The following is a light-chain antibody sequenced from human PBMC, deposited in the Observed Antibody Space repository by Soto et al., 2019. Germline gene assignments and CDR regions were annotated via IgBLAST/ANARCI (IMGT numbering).Light chain of an antibody. CDR2: EVT. CDR3: SSYAGSNVYV. Sequence: QSALTRPPSASGSPGQSVTISCTGTSSDVGGYDYVSWYQQHPGKAPKLLIYEVTERPSGVPDRFSGSKSGNTASLTVSGLQAEDEAEYYCSSYAGSNVYVFGTGTKLTVL. CDR1: SSDVGGYDY. V-gene: IGLV2-8*01. J-gene: IGLJ1*01.